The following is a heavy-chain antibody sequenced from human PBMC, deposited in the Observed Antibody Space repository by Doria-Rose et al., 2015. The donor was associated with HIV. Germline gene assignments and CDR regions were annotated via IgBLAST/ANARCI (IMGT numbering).Heavy chain of an antibody. CDR3: AWMGSYRELDY. D-gene: IGHD3-3*01. V-gene: IGHV4-31*03. J-gene: IGHJ4*02. CDR2: TYYTGTS. CDR1: GASVSSRGYY. Sequence: SGPGLVKPSETLSLTCSVSGASVSSRGYYWNWIRQVPGKGLESLGYTYYTGTSDYSPSLKSRLNMAVDTSKNQFSLKLSFVTVAATAVYYCAWMGSYRELDYWGQGTLVSVST.